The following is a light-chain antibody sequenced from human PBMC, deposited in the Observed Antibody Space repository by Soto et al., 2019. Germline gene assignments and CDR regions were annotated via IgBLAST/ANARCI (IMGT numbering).Light chain of an antibody. CDR2: DAS. CDR1: QSVSSY. J-gene: IGKJ5*01. Sequence: EIVLTQSPATLSLSPGERATLSCRASQSVSSYLAWYQQKPGQAPRLLIYDASNWATGIPARFSGSGSGTDFTLTISCLEPEDFAVYYCQQRSNWPPNTFGQGTRLEIK. V-gene: IGKV3-11*01. CDR3: QQRSNWPPNT.